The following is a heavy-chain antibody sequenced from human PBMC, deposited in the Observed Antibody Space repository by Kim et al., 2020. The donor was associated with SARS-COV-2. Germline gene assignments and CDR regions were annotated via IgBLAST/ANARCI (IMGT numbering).Heavy chain of an antibody. CDR1: GFTFSSYY. J-gene: IGHJ4*02. D-gene: IGHD2-21*01. CDR2: ITSTSST. V-gene: IGHV3-21*01. Sequence: GGSLRLSCAASGFTFSSYYMNWVRQVPGKGLEWVASITSTSSTYYADSVKGRFTISRDNAENSLFLQMDSLRDKDTAVYYCARDIGVISGLDYWGQGTLVTVSS. CDR3: ARDIGVISGLDY.